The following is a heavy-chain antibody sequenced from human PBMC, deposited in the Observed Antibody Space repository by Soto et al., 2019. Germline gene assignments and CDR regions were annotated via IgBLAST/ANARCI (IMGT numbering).Heavy chain of an antibody. CDR1: GYSFTSYW. CDR2: IDPSDSYT. V-gene: IGHV5-10-1*01. Sequence: GESLKISCKGSGYSFTSYWISWVRQMPGKGLEWMGRIDPSDSYTNYSPSFQGHVTISADKSISTAYLQWSSLKASDTAMYYCARDGSSPGSTYYYYYGMDVWGQGTTVTVSS. CDR3: ARDGSSPGSTYYYYYGMDV. D-gene: IGHD2-2*01. J-gene: IGHJ6*02.